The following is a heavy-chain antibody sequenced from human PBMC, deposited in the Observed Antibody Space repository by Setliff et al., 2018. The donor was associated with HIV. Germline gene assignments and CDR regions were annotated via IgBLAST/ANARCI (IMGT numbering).Heavy chain of an antibody. Sequence: PSETLSLTCKVSGGSFNTKRTKWGWIRQSPGKGLEWIGSIFYFGSVTYNPSLKSRPLISIDMPKTQFSLNLRSVTAADTAVYYCVRELLGSGGTVPEVNFFDSWGQGTLVTVSS. D-gene: IGHD1-26*01. J-gene: IGHJ5*01. CDR2: IFYFGSV. V-gene: IGHV4-39*07. CDR1: GGSFNTKRTK. CDR3: VRELLGSGGTVPEVNFFDS.